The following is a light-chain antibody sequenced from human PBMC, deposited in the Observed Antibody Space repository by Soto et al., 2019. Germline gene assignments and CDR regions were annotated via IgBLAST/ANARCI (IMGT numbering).Light chain of an antibody. J-gene: IGLJ2*01. CDR3: SSYAGSTHVV. CDR1: SSDVGGYNY. CDR2: EVS. V-gene: IGLV2-8*01. Sequence: QSALTQPPSASGSPGQSVTISCTGTSSDVGGYNYVSWYQQLPGKAPKLMIYEVSKRPSGVPDRFSGSKAGNTASLTVSGLQAEDEAEYYCSSYAGSTHVVFGGGTKLTVL.